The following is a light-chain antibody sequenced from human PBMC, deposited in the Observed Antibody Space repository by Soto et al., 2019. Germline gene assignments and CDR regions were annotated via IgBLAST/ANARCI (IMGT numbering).Light chain of an antibody. CDR3: AAWDDYLNGVV. CDR2: RDS. CDR1: SSNIGSNT. V-gene: IGLV1-44*01. J-gene: IGLJ3*02. Sequence: QSAVTQPPSASGTPGQRVTISCSGSSSNIGSNTVNWYQQLPGTAPKLLIYRDSQRPSGVPDRFSGSKSGTSASLAISGLQSEDEADYYCAAWDDYLNGVVFGGGTQLTVL.